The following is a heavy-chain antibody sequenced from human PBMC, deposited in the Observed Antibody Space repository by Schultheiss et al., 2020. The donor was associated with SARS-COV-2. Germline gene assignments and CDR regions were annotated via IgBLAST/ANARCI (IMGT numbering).Heavy chain of an antibody. Sequence: ASVKVSCKASGYTFTSYDINWVRQATGQGLEWMGWMNPNSGNTRYAQKFQGRVTMTRNTSISTAYMELSSLRSEDTAVYYCARSGPYSSSWYVFAKPYYYYYGMDVWGQGTTVTVSS. V-gene: IGHV1-8*01. J-gene: IGHJ6*02. CDR2: MNPNSGNT. CDR1: GYTFTSYD. CDR3: ARSGPYSSSWYVFAKPYYYYYGMDV. D-gene: IGHD6-13*01.